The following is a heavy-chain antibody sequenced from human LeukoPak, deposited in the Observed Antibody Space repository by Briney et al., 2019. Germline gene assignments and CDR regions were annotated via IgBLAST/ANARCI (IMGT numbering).Heavy chain of an antibody. D-gene: IGHD6-13*01. CDR3: ARGPEIAAAGYYYYYGMDV. V-gene: IGHV3-53*01. Sequence: PGGSLRLSCAASGFTVSSNYMSWVRQAPGKGLEWVSVIYSGGSTYYADSVKGRFTISRDNSKNTLYLQMNSLRAEDTAVYYCARGPEIAAAGYYYYYGMDVWGQGTTVTVSS. J-gene: IGHJ6*02. CDR1: GFTVSSNY. CDR2: IYSGGST.